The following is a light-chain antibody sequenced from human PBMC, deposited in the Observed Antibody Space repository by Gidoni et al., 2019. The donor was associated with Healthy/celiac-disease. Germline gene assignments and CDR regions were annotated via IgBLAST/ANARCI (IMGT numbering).Light chain of an antibody. CDR2: RNN. CDR1: GSNIGSNY. CDR3: AAWDDSLSGVV. V-gene: IGLV1-47*01. Sequence: QSVLTQPPSASGTPGQRVTISCSGSGSNIGSNYVYWYQQLPRTAPKLLIYRNNQRPSGVPDRFSGSKSGTSASLAISGLRSEDEADYYCAAWDDSLSGVVFGGGTKLTVL. J-gene: IGLJ2*01.